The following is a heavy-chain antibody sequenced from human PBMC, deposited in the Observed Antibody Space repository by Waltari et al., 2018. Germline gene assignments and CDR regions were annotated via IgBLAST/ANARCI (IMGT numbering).Heavy chain of an antibody. CDR2: ISADGATT. CDR1: GSTFRNYW. D-gene: IGHD3-9*01. V-gene: IGHV3-74*01. J-gene: IGHJ4*02. CDR3: ARGKDFEPDS. Sequence: EVLMVESGGGLVHLGGSLRPSWAASGSTFRNYWMHWVRPAPGKGLVWVSRISADGATTKYADSVKGRFTISRDSAKNELYLQMNSLRDDDTAVYYCARGKDFEPDSWGQGTLVTVSS.